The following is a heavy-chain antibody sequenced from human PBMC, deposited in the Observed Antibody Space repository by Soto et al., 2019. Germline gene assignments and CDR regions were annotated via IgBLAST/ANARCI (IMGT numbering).Heavy chain of an antibody. CDR2: IYYSGST. CDR3: ARASLELYGYYYYGMGV. CDR1: GGSISSGDYY. Sequence: SETLSLTCTVSGGSISSGDYYWSWIRQPPGKGLEWIGYIYYSGSTYYNPSLKSRVTISVDTSKNQFSLKLSSVTAADTAVYYCARASLELYGYYYYGMGVWGQGTTVTVSS. D-gene: IGHD3-3*02. V-gene: IGHV4-30-4*01. J-gene: IGHJ6*02.